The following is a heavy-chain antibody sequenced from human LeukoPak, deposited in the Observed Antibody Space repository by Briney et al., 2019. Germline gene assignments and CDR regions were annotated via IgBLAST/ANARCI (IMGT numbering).Heavy chain of an antibody. D-gene: IGHD4-23*01. J-gene: IGHJ6*04. CDR1: GASISSGDSY. V-gene: IGHV4-31*03. CDR3: ARDGGGPRGFGMDV. Sequence: PSETLSLTCTVSGASISSGDSYWNWLRRLPGKGLEWIASISASGTTHFNPSLQGRLDISMDTSKSQFSLSLRSLDVADTAVYYCARDGGGPRGFGMDVWGTGTTVTVSS. CDR2: ISASGTT.